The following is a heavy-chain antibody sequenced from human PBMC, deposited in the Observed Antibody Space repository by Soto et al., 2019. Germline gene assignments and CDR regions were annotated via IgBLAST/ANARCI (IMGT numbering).Heavy chain of an antibody. Sequence: EVQLLESGGGLVQPGGSLRLSCAASGFTFSSYAMSWVRQAPGKGLEWVSAISGSGGSTYYADSVKGRITIYRDNSKNTLYLQMNSLRAEDTAVYYCAKDRSSGWRAGAWFDPWGQGTLVTVSS. CDR1: GFTFSSYA. V-gene: IGHV3-23*01. D-gene: IGHD6-19*01. CDR2: ISGSGGST. CDR3: AKDRSSGWRAGAWFDP. J-gene: IGHJ5*02.